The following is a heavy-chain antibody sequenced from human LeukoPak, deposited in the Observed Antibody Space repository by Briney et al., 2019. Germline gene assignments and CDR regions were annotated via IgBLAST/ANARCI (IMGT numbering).Heavy chain of an antibody. Sequence: PGGSLRLSCAASGFTFSMYWMTWFRQGPGKGLEWVANIKEDESEKYYVESVKGRFTISRDNAKNSLYLQMNTLRVEDTAVYYCARIWLDEEAFSSCYRNMDYWGQGALVTVSS. D-gene: IGHD3-22*01. CDR1: GFTFSMYW. CDR3: ARIWLDEEAFSSCYRNMDY. V-gene: IGHV3-7*01. CDR2: IKEDESEK. J-gene: IGHJ4*02.